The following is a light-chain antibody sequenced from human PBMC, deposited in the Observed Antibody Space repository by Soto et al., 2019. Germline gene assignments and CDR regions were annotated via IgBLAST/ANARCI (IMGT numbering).Light chain of an antibody. Sequence: QSVLTQPPSASGTAGQRVTISCSGSSSNIGSNYVYWYQQLPGTAPKVLIYRNYQRPSGVPDRFSGSKSGSSASLAISGLRSEDEADYYCAAWDDSLRGWVFGGGTKLTVL. CDR3: AAWDDSLRGWV. V-gene: IGLV1-47*01. CDR1: SSNIGSNY. CDR2: RNY. J-gene: IGLJ3*02.